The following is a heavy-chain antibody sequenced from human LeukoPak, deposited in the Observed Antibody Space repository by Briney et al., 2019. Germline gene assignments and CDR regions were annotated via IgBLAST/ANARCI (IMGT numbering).Heavy chain of an antibody. D-gene: IGHD2-2*01. J-gene: IGHJ4*02. V-gene: IGHV1-2*02. CDR1: GYTFTGYY. Sequence: GASVKLSCKASGYTFTGYYMHWVRQAPGQGLEWMGWINPNSGGTNYAQKFQGRVTMTRDTSISTAYMELSRLRSDDTAVYYCARDLGYCSSTSCSDYWGQGTLVTVSS. CDR3: ARDLGYCSSTSCSDY. CDR2: INPNSGGT.